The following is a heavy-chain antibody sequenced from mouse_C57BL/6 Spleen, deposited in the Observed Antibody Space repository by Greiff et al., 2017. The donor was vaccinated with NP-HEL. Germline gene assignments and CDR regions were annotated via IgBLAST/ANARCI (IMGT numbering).Heavy chain of an antibody. J-gene: IGHJ3*01. D-gene: IGHD1-1*01. CDR3: ARGFYGSFAY. V-gene: IGHV5-4*01. Sequence: DVQLVESGGGLVKPGGSLKLSCAASGFTFSSYAMSWVRQTPEKRLEWVATISDGGSYTYYPDNVKGRFTISRDNAKNNLYLQMSHLKSEDTAMYYCARGFYGSFAYWGQGTLVTVSA. CDR2: ISDGGSYT. CDR1: GFTFSSYA.